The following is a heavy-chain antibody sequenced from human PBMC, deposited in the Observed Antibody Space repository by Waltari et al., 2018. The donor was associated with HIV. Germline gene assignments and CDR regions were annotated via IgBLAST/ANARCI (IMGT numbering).Heavy chain of an antibody. CDR1: GGSFSGYY. CDR3: ARAACRGDCYWGVYFDY. Sequence: QVQLQQWGAGLLKPSETLSLTCAVYGGSFSGYYWSWIRQPPGKGLEWIGEINHSGSTNYNPSLKSRVTISVDTSKNQFSLKLSSVTAADTAVYYCARAACRGDCYWGVYFDYWGQGTLVTVSS. V-gene: IGHV4-34*01. CDR2: INHSGST. J-gene: IGHJ4*02. D-gene: IGHD2-21*01.